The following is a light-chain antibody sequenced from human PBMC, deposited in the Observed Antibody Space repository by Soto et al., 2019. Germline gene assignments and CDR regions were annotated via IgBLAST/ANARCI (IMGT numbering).Light chain of an antibody. CDR2: AAS. V-gene: IGKV1-39*01. J-gene: IGKJ1*01. CDR1: QSISSY. CDR3: QQSYSTPRT. Sequence: DIQMTQSPSSLSAXXXXXXTITCRASQSISSYLNWYQQKPGKAPKLLIYAASSLQSGVPSRFSGSVSGTDFTLTISSLQPEDFATYYCQQSYSTPRTFGQGTKVEIK.